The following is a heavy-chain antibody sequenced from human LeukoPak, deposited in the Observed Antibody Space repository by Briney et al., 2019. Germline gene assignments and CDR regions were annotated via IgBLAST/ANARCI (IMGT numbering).Heavy chain of an antibody. J-gene: IGHJ2*01. Sequence: GGSLRLSCAASGFTFSSYAMSWVRQAPGKGLEWVSAFSGSGGSTYYADSVKGRFTISRDNSKNTLYLQMNSLRAEDTAVYYCAKSLDDFWSGYLGWYFDLWGRGTLVTVSS. D-gene: IGHD3-3*01. CDR1: GFTFSSYA. V-gene: IGHV3-23*01. CDR3: AKSLDDFWSGYLGWYFDL. CDR2: FSGSGGST.